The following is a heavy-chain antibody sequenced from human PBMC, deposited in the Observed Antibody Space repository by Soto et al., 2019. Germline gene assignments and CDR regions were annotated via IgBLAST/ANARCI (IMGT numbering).Heavy chain of an antibody. J-gene: IGHJ5*02. Sequence: GGSLRLSCAASGFTFSSYAMSWVRQAPGKGLEWVSAISGSGGSTYYADSVKGRFTISRDNSKNTLYLQMNSLRAEDTAVYYCAKKQAGYSYGTNWFDPWGQGTLVTVSS. CDR2: ISGSGGST. D-gene: IGHD5-18*01. CDR3: AKKQAGYSYGTNWFDP. V-gene: IGHV3-23*01. CDR1: GFTFSSYA.